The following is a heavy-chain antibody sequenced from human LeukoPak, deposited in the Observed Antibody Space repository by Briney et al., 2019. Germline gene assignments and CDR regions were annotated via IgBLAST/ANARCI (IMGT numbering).Heavy chain of an antibody. CDR2: IIPIFGTA. D-gene: IGHD2-8*02. Sequence: SVKVSCKASGGTFSSYAISWVRQAPGQGLEWMGGIIPIFGTANYAQKFQGRVTITADGSTSTAYMELSSLRSEDTAVYYCARDKVSSTGYFDYWGQGTLVTVSS. CDR3: ARDKVSSTGYFDY. V-gene: IGHV1-69*13. J-gene: IGHJ4*02. CDR1: GGTFSSYA.